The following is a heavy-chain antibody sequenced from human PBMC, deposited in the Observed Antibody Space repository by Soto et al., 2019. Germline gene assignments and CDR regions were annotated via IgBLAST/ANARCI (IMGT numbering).Heavy chain of an antibody. CDR1: GGSFSGYY. Sequence: GGSFSGYYWTWIRQPPGTGLEWIGEINHSGSTNYNPSLKSRVTISVDTSKNQFSLKLTSVTAADTAVYYCARAASGYYPSYYYYGMDVWGQGTTVTVSS. D-gene: IGHD3-22*01. CDR2: INHSGST. J-gene: IGHJ6*02. CDR3: ARAASGYYPSYYYYGMDV. V-gene: IGHV4-34*01.